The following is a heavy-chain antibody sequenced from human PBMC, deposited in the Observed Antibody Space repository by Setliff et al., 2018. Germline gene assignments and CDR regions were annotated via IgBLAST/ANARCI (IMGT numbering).Heavy chain of an antibody. J-gene: IGHJ6*03. Sequence: ASVKVSCKASGYTFRSYGINWVRQAPGQGLEWMGWINTNTGNPTYAQGFTGRFVFSLDTSVTTAYLQISSLKAEDSAVYYCGRASRFGTIVYRGDYYMDV. CDR2: INTNTGNP. V-gene: IGHV7-4-1*02. D-gene: IGHD3-10*01. CDR1: GYTFRSYG. CDR3: GRASRFGTIVYRGDYYMDV.